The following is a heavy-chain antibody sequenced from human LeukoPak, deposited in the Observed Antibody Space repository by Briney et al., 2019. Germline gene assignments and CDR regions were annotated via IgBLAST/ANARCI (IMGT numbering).Heavy chain of an antibody. J-gene: IGHJ2*01. CDR2: IHYSGST. V-gene: IGHV4-59*08. CDR3: ARGVKIEYSSSSRNWYFDL. Sequence: PSETLSLTCTVSGGSISSYYWSWIWQPPGKGLEWIGYIHYSGSTNYNPSLKSRVTISVDTSKNQFSLKLRFVTAADTAVYYCARGVKIEYSSSSRNWYFDLWGRGTLVTVSS. CDR1: GGSISSYY. D-gene: IGHD6-6*01.